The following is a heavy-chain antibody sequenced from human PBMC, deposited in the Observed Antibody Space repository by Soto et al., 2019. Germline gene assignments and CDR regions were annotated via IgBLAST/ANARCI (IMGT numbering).Heavy chain of an antibody. CDR2: IYYSGSN. Sequence: QLVLQESGPGVVKPSETLSLTCSVSGDYITSSRYYWGWIRQTPQTGLEWIGSIYYSGSNFYNPSLNSRVTVSVDTSKNQFSLKLTSVSASDTSLYFCARQTASIVRQGDFDYWGQGTLVTVSS. J-gene: IGHJ4*02. D-gene: IGHD2-2*01. CDR3: ARQTASIVRQGDFDY. V-gene: IGHV4-39*01. CDR1: GDYITSSRYY.